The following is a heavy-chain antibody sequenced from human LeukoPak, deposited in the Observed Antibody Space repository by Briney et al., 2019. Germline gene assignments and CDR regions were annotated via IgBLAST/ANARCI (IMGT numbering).Heavy chain of an antibody. D-gene: IGHD2-8*01. Sequence: ASVKVSCKASGYTFTGYYMHWVRQAPGQGLEWMGWINPNSGGTNYAQKFQGRVTMTRDTSISTAYMELSRLRSDDTAVYYCARDLISTSPWNWFDPWGQGTLVTVSS. J-gene: IGHJ5*02. V-gene: IGHV1-2*02. CDR1: GYTFTGYY. CDR3: ARDLISTSPWNWFDP. CDR2: INPNSGGT.